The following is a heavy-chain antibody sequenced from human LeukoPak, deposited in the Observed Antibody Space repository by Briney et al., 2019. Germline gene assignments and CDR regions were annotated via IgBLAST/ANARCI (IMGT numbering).Heavy chain of an antibody. Sequence: GGSLRLSCAASGFTFSSYAMHWVRQAPGKGLEWVAVISYDGSNKYYADSVKGRFTISRDNSKNTLYLQMNSLRAEDTAVYYCARVWQQLDLDAFDIWGQGTMVTVSS. CDR3: ARVWQQLDLDAFDI. V-gene: IGHV3-30-3*01. CDR2: ISYDGSNK. J-gene: IGHJ3*02. D-gene: IGHD6-13*01. CDR1: GFTFSSYA.